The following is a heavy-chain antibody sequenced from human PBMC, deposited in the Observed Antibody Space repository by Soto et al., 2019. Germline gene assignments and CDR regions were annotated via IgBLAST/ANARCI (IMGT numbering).Heavy chain of an antibody. CDR1: GFIFSTYA. J-gene: IGHJ6*02. Sequence: EVQLLESGGGLVQPGGSLRLSCAASGFIFSTYAMSWVRQAPGKGLEWVSGIDDSGATTYYADSVKGRLTISRDNSKNTLYLHMGSLRAEDTAVYYCVKGQSSTWSQTGGMDVWGQGTTVNVSS. CDR2: IDDSGATT. V-gene: IGHV3-23*01. CDR3: VKGQSSTWSQTGGMDV. D-gene: IGHD6-13*01.